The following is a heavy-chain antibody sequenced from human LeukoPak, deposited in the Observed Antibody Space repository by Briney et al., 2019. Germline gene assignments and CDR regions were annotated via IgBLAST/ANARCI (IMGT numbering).Heavy chain of an antibody. J-gene: IGHJ4*02. CDR3: ARGILWYTYYFDY. V-gene: IGHV3-21*01. D-gene: IGHD2-21*01. CDR2: ISSSGSYI. Sequence: GGSLRLSCAASGFTFSSYSMNWVRQAPGKGLEWVSSISSSGSYIYYADSVKGRFTISRDNAKNSLYLQMNSLRAEDTAVYYCARGILWYTYYFDYWGQGTLVTVSS. CDR1: GFTFSSYS.